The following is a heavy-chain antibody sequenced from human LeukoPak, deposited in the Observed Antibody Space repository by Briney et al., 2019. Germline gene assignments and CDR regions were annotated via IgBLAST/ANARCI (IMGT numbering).Heavy chain of an antibody. CDR3: AKNDRGKAAACFLCY. V-gene: IGHV3-30*04. Sequence: PGGSLRLSCAASGFTFSSFAMHWVRQAPGKGLEWVAVISYDGSNKYYADSVKGRFTISRDNSKNTLYLQMNSLTAEDTAFFYCAKNDRGKAAACFLCYLGQGTLVTVSS. J-gene: IGHJ4*02. CDR1: GFTFSSFA. CDR2: ISYDGSNK. D-gene: IGHD6-13*01.